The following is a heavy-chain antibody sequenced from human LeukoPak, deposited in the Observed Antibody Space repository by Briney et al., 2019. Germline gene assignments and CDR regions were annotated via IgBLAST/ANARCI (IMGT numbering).Heavy chain of an antibody. CDR3: ARHYRYSSSWYLDDAFDI. J-gene: IGHJ3*02. V-gene: IGHV4-39*01. Sequence: SETLSLTCTVSGGSISSYYWGWIRQPPGKGLEWIGSIYYSGSTYYNPSLKSRVTISVDASKNQFSLKLSSVTAADTAVYYCARHYRYSSSWYLDDAFDIWGQGTMVTVSS. CDR2: IYYSGST. CDR1: GGSISSYY. D-gene: IGHD6-13*01.